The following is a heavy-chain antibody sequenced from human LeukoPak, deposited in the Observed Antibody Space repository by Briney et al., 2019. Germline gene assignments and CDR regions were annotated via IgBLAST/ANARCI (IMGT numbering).Heavy chain of an antibody. Sequence: GGSLRLSCAASGFTFSSYGMHWVRQAPGKGLEWVAVISYDGSNKYSADSVKGRSTISRDNSKNMLYLQMNSLRAEDTAVYYCAKDALYGSGSYHSIYYSDYWGQGTLVTVSS. D-gene: IGHD3-10*01. CDR3: AKDALYGSGSYHSIYYSDY. J-gene: IGHJ4*02. CDR1: GFTFSSYG. V-gene: IGHV3-30*18. CDR2: ISYDGSNK.